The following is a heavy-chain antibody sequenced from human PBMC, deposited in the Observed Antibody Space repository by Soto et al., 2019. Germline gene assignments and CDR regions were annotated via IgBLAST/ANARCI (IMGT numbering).Heavy chain of an antibody. Sequence: QVQLVQSGAEVKKPGASVKVSCKASGYVFTNYFMHWVRQAPGQGLEWMGIINPNGGGTSYAQKCEGRVTMTRDSATSTVYMDLSSLRSEDTALYFCARVVGSNSWSYYYGMDVWGQGTSVTVSS. V-gene: IGHV1-46*01. CDR2: INPNGGGT. D-gene: IGHD6-13*01. J-gene: IGHJ6*02. CDR1: GYVFTNYF. CDR3: ARVVGSNSWSYYYGMDV.